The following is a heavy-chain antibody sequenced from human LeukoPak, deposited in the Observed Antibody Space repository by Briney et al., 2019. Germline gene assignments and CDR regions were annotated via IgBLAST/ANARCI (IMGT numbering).Heavy chain of an antibody. CDR1: GGSFSGYY. D-gene: IGHD3-16*01. Sequence: SETLSLTCSVSGGSFSGYYWSWIRQPPGKGLEWIGEINHSGSTNYNPSLKSRVTISVDTSKNQFSLRLSSVTAADTAVYYCARDYVDFYYYYMDVWGKGTTVTVSS. J-gene: IGHJ6*03. V-gene: IGHV4-34*01. CDR2: INHSGST. CDR3: ARDYVDFYYYYMDV.